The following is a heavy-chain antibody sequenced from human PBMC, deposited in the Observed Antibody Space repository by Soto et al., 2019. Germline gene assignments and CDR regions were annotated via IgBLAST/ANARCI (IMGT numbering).Heavy chain of an antibody. V-gene: IGHV4-59*11. CDR3: ARVGSSGWSPDY. Sequence: PSETLSLTCTVSGGSISGHYWIWIRQSPGKGLEWIGYIFYTGSTNYNPSLKSRVTLSVDTSKNQFSLRLNSVTAADTAVYYCARVGSSGWSPDYWGQGTQVTVSS. D-gene: IGHD6-19*01. CDR2: IFYTGST. CDR1: GGSISGHY. J-gene: IGHJ4*02.